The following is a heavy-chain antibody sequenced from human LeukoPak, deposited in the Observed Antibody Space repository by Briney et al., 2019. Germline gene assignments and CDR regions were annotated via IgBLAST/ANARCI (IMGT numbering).Heavy chain of an antibody. CDR3: ARAGGYSSGWTLGY. Sequence: PSETLSLTCTVSGGSISSYYWSWIRQPPGKGLEWLGYIYYSGSTNHNPSLKSRVTISVDTSKNQFSLKLSSVTAADTAVYYCARAGGYSSGWTLGYWGQGTLVTVSS. D-gene: IGHD6-19*01. CDR1: GGSISSYY. V-gene: IGHV4-59*01. CDR2: IYYSGST. J-gene: IGHJ4*02.